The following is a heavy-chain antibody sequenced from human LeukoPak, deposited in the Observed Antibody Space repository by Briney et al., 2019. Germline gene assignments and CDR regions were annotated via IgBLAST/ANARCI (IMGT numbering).Heavy chain of an antibody. D-gene: IGHD6-13*01. Sequence: PGGSLRLSCAASGFTFSSYSMNWVRQAPGKGLEWVSSISSSSSYIYYADSVKGRFTISRDNAKNSLYLQMNSLRAEDTAVYYCARFRGVKQLVSYYYYYMDVSGKGTTVTVSS. CDR2: ISSSSSYI. V-gene: IGHV3-21*01. CDR3: ARFRGVKQLVSYYYYYMDV. J-gene: IGHJ6*03. CDR1: GFTFSSYS.